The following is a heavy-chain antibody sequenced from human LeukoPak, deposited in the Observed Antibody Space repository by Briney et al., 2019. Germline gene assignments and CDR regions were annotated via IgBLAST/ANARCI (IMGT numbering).Heavy chain of an antibody. CDR3: AKDGPYCGGDCEYFQH. CDR2: ISGDGGST. J-gene: IGHJ1*01. V-gene: IGHV3-43*02. D-gene: IGHD2-21*02. CDR1: GFTFDDYA. Sequence: PGGSLKLSCAASGFTFDDYAMHWDRQAPGKGLEWVSLISGDGGSTYYADSVKGRFTISRDNSKNSLYLQMNSLRTEDTALYYCAKDGPYCGGDCEYFQHWGQGTLVTVSS.